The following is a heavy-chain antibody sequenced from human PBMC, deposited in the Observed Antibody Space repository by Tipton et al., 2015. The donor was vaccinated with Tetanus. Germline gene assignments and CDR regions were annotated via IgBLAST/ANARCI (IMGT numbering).Heavy chain of an antibody. CDR3: ARVEEGYCSGGTCYFAD. J-gene: IGHJ4*02. D-gene: IGHD2-15*01. CDR1: GGSISTYY. Sequence: TLSLTCSVSGGSISTYYWSWIRQPPGKGLEWIGSVYYSGSTNYSPSLQSRVTISVDTSKNQFSLKLNSVTAADTAVYYCARVEEGYCSGGTCYFADWGRGTLVTVSS. V-gene: IGHV4-59*01. CDR2: VYYSGST.